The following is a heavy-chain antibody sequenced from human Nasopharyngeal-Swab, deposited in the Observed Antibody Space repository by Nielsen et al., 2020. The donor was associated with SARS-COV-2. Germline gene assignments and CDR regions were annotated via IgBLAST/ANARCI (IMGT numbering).Heavy chain of an antibody. CDR1: GYSFTSYW. CDR3: ASPYGNYYYGMDV. CDR2: IYPGDSDT. D-gene: IGHD4-17*01. V-gene: IGHV5-51*01. Sequence: GESLKISCKGSGYSFTSYWIGWVRQMPEKGLEWMGIIYPGDSDTRYSPSFQGQVTISADKSISTAYLQWSSLKASDTAMYYCASPYGNYYYGMDVWGQGTTVTVSS. J-gene: IGHJ6*02.